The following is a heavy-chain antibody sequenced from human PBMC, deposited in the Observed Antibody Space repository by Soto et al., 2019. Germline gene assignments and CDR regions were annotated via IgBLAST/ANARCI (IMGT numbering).Heavy chain of an antibody. CDR2: ISYDGSNK. CDR1: GFTFSSYA. J-gene: IGHJ4*02. V-gene: IGHV3-30-3*01. Sequence: GGSLRLSCAASGFTFSSYAMHWVRQAPGKGLEWVAVISYDGSNKYYADSVKGRFTISRDNSKNTLYLQMNSLRAEDTAVYYCARDQGGPGYCSGGSCYSFDYWGQGTLVTVSS. D-gene: IGHD2-15*01. CDR3: ARDQGGPGYCSGGSCYSFDY.